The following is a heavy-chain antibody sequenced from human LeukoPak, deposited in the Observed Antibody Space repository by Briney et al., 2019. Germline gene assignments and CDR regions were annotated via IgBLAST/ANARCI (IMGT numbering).Heavy chain of an antibody. J-gene: IGHJ4*02. CDR3: ARKKYSSSFYFDY. CDR2: IYSGGST. D-gene: IGHD6-6*01. Sequence: GGSLRLSCAASGFTISSNYMSWVRQAPGKGLEWVSVIYSGGSTYYADSVKGRFTISRDNSKNTLYLQMNSLRAEDTAMYYCARKKYSSSFYFDYWGQGTLVTVSS. V-gene: IGHV3-53*01. CDR1: GFTISSNY.